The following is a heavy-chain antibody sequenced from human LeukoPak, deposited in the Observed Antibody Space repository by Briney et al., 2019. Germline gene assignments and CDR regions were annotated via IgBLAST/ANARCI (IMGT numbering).Heavy chain of an antibody. CDR2: ISSSSSYI. Sequence: PGGSLRLSCAASGFTFSSYSMNWVRQAPGKGLEWVSSISSSSSYIYYADSVKGRFTISRDNAKNSLYLQMNSLRAEDTAVYYCAKLDGEGVWYSGSYYGYWGQGTLVTVSS. D-gene: IGHD1-26*01. CDR3: AKLDGEGVWYSGSYYGY. CDR1: GFTFSSYS. V-gene: IGHV3-21*04. J-gene: IGHJ4*02.